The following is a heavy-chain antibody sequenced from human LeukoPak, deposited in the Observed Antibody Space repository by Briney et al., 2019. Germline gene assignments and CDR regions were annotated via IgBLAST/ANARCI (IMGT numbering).Heavy chain of an antibody. CDR3: ARDRRHSSGWYGARTSPPYYYYGMDV. J-gene: IGHJ6*02. D-gene: IGHD6-19*01. CDR2: ISSSSSYI. V-gene: IGHV3-21*01. CDR1: GFTFSSYS. Sequence: GGSLRLSCAASGFTFSSYSMNWVRQAPGKGLEWVSSISSSSSYIYYADSVKGRFTISRDNAKNSLYLQMNSLRAEDTAVYYCARDRRHSSGWYGARTSPPYYYYGMDVWGQGTTVTVSS.